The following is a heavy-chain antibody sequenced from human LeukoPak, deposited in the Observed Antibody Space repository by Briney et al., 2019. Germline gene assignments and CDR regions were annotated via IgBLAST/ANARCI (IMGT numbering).Heavy chain of an antibody. CDR1: GYIFTSYW. J-gene: IGHJ5*02. CDR2: IDPTDSYT. V-gene: IGHV5-10-1*01. CDR3: ARHPEDWFDP. Sequence: GESLKISCKGSGYIFTSYWISWVRQMPGKGLEWMGRIDPTDSYTNYSPSFQGHVTISADTPISTAYLHWSSLEASDTAMYYCARHPEDWFDPWGQGTLVTVSS.